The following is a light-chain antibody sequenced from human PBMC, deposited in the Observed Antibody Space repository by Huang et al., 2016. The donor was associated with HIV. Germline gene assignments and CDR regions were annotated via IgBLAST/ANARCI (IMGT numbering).Light chain of an antibody. CDR1: QSLLHSDGKTY. Sequence: IVMTQIPLSLSVTPGQPATISCKSNQSLLHSDGKTYLYWYLQRPGQSPQLLIYDVSSRFSGVPDRFRGSGSGTDFTLKISRVEAGDVGIYYCMQSTHLRTFGQGTKLEIK. CDR2: DVS. V-gene: IGKV2-29*02. J-gene: IGKJ2*02. CDR3: MQSTHLRT.